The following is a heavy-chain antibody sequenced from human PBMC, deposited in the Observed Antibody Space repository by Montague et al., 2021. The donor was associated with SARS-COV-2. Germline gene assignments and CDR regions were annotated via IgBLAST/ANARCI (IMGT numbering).Heavy chain of an antibody. Sequence: SETLSLTCAVYGGSFSGYYWSWIRQPPGKGLEWIGEINHSGSTNXNPSLKSRVTISVDTSKNQFSLKLSSVTAADTAVYYCARGPVDDNCSGGSCYPRYYYGMDVWGQGTTVTVSS. CDR3: ARGPVDDNCSGGSCYPRYYYGMDV. V-gene: IGHV4-34*01. CDR1: GGSFSGYY. CDR2: INHSGST. D-gene: IGHD2-15*01. J-gene: IGHJ6*02.